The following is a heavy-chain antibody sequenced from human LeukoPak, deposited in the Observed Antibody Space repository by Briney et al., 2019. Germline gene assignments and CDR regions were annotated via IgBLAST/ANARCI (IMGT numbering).Heavy chain of an antibody. CDR1: GFTFSNAW. CDR2: IKSKTDGGTT. Sequence: PGGSLRLSCAASGFTFSNAWMSWVRQAPGKGLEWVGRIKSKTDGGTTDYAAPVKGRFTISRDDSKNTLYLQMNSLKTEDTAVYYCTTAIVVVGTGTDYYYMDVWGKGTTVTVSS. V-gene: IGHV3-15*01. J-gene: IGHJ6*03. CDR3: TTAIVVVGTGTDYYYMDV. D-gene: IGHD2-15*01.